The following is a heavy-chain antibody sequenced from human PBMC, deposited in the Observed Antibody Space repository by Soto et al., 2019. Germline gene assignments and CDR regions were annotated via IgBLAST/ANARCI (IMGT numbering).Heavy chain of an antibody. D-gene: IGHD3-3*02. CDR3: ARHEQSISPGSNYYGMDV. J-gene: IGHJ6*02. Sequence: GESLKISFNGSGYSFTSYWIGWVRQMPGKGLEWMGIIYPGDYDTRYSPSFQRQVTISVDKSISTAYLQWSSLKASDTAMYYCARHEQSISPGSNYYGMDVWGQGTTVTVSS. V-gene: IGHV5-51*01. CDR2: IYPGDYDT. CDR1: GYSFTSYW.